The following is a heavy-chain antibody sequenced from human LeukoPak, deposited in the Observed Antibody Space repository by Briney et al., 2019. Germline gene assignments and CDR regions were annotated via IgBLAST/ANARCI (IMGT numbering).Heavy chain of an antibody. Sequence: GRSLRLSCAASGFTFSSYGMHWVRQAPGKGLEWVSAISGSGGSTYYADSVKGRFTISRDNSKNTLYLQMNSLRAEDTAVYYCAKRKITFGGVIVHPFDYWGQGTLVTVSS. CDR3: AKRKITFGGVIVHPFDY. D-gene: IGHD3-16*02. CDR2: ISGSGGST. CDR1: GFTFSSYG. J-gene: IGHJ4*02. V-gene: IGHV3-23*01.